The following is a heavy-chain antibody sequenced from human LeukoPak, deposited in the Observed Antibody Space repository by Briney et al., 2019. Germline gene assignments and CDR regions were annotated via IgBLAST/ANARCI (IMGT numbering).Heavy chain of an antibody. CDR3: ARETYYYGSGSFYHQSYSYMDV. J-gene: IGHJ6*03. Sequence: PSEALSLTCAVYGGSFSGYYWSWIRQPPGKGLEWIGEIDHSGSTNYIPSLKSRVTISVDTSKNQFSLKLNSVTAADTAVYYCARETYYYGSGSFYHQSYSYMDVWGKGTTVTVSS. CDR2: IDHSGST. CDR1: GGSFSGYY. V-gene: IGHV4-34*01. D-gene: IGHD3-10*01.